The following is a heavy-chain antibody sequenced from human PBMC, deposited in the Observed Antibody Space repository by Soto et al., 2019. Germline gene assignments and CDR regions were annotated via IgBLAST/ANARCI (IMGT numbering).Heavy chain of an antibody. CDR1: GYGFTNND. CDR3: ARMETFGSLNWFDL. D-gene: IGHD3-16*01. Sequence: AFLKRSRKTFGYGFTNNDVGCGRLTIGQGLEWMGWMNPGSGDTGYAQKFQGRVTMTRDISIATAYMELSSLRSDDTAIYYCARMETFGSLNWFDLWGKGTLVPVFS. CDR2: MNPGSGDT. J-gene: IGHJ5*02. V-gene: IGHV1-8*01.